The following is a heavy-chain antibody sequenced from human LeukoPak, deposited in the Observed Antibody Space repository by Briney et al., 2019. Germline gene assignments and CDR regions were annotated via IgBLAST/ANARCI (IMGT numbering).Heavy chain of an antibody. Sequence: SETLSLTCAVYGASFSGYCWSWIRQPPGKGLEWIGEINHSGSTNYNPSLQSRVTISVGTSKNQFSLNLNSVTAADTAVYYCARGGDRSFDYWGQGTLVTVSS. V-gene: IGHV4-34*01. CDR1: GASFSGYC. CDR2: INHSGST. CDR3: ARGGDRSFDY. D-gene: IGHD3-10*01. J-gene: IGHJ4*02.